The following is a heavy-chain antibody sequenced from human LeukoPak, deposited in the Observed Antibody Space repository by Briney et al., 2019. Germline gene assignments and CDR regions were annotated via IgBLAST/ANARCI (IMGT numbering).Heavy chain of an antibody. CDR3: VRRSTASFDY. CDR2: ITNNEGST. D-gene: IGHD2-21*02. CDR1: GFTFSNYV. V-gene: IGHV3-64D*06. J-gene: IGHJ4*02. Sequence: PGGSLRLSCSASGFTFSNYVLHWVRQAPGKGLECVSAITNNEGSTYYTDSVKGRFTISRDNSKNTLYLQMSSLRIEDTAIYYCVRRSTASFDYWGQGTLVTVPS.